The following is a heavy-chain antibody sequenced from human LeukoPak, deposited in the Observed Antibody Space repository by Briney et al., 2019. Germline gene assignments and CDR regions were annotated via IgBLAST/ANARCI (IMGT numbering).Heavy chain of an antibody. V-gene: IGHV3-30*04. D-gene: IGHD1-14*01. Sequence: GGSLRLSCAASGFTFSSYAMHWVRQAPGKGLEWEAVISYDGSNKYYADSVKGRFTISRDNSKNTLYLQMNSLRAEDTAVYYCARSGIGDAFDIWGQGTMVTVSS. J-gene: IGHJ3*02. CDR2: ISYDGSNK. CDR1: GFTFSSYA. CDR3: ARSGIGDAFDI.